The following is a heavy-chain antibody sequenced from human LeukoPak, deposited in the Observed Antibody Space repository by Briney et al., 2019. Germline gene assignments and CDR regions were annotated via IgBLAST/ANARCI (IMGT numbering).Heavy chain of an antibody. CDR3: ARGAWTAYYFDY. V-gene: IGHV3-74*01. Sequence: PGGSLRLSCEASGFTFSSYWMHWVRQAPGKGLVWVSRIKSDGSNYYADSVKGRFTISRGNAKNTLYPQMNSLRAEDTAVYYCARGAWTAYYFDYWGQGTLVTVSS. CDR2: IKSDGSN. CDR1: GFTFSSYW. J-gene: IGHJ4*02. D-gene: IGHD3/OR15-3a*01.